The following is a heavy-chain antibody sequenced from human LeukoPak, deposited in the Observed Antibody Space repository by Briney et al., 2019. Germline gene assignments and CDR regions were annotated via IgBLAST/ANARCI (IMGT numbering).Heavy chain of an antibody. CDR2: ISSSAGTT. CDR1: GFTFSSYE. D-gene: IGHD6-19*01. Sequence: GGSLRLSCAASGFTFSSYEMNWVRQAPGKGLEWVSYISSSAGTTYYADSVKGRFTISRDNARSTLYLQMNSLRAEDTAVYYCATDGRSSGWYGFDYWGQGILVSVSS. J-gene: IGHJ4*02. V-gene: IGHV3-48*03. CDR3: ATDGRSSGWYGFDY.